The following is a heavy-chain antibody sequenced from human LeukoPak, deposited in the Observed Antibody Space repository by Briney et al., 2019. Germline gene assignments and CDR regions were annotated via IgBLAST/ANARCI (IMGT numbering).Heavy chain of an antibody. CDR1: GFTFRSYA. CDR2: ISGSGATT. J-gene: IGHJ5*02. V-gene: IGHV3-23*01. D-gene: IGHD2-2*01. CDR3: GGGECSSTTCYVEA. Sequence: GGSLRLSCAASGFTFRSYAMSWVRQAPGKGLQWVSAISGSGATTYYADSVKGRFTISRDNSKNTLYLQMNSLRVDDTAVYYCGGGECSSTTCYVEAWGQGTLVTVSS.